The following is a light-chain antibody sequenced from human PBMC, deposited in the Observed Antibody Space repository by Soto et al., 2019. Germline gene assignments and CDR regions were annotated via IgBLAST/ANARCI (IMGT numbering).Light chain of an antibody. V-gene: IGLV2-18*01. J-gene: IGLJ1*01. CDR1: STDFVSYNR. CDR3: SLYTSENTYV. CDR2: EAS. Sequence: QSVLTQPASVSGSPGQSVTISCTGTSTDFVSYNRVSWYQQPPGTAPKLIIYEASNRPSGVPGRFSGYKSGNTASLTISGLQAADEADYYCSLYTSENTYVFGTGTKVTVL.